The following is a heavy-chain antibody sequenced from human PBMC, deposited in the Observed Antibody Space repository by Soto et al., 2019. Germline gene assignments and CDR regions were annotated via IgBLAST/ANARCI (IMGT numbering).Heavy chain of an antibody. D-gene: IGHD3-16*01. CDR3: ARGGPELITIGSFDY. Sequence: QVQVVQSGPEVKKPGASVKVSCKASGYTFTNFYMHWVRQAPGQGLEWVGRIFPSDGSTHYTQKLQDRVIMTTDTSTGTVYMELSSLKSEDSAVYFCARGGPELITIGSFDYWGQGTLVTVSS. CDR1: GYTFTNFY. V-gene: IGHV1-46*04. J-gene: IGHJ4*02. CDR2: IFPSDGST.